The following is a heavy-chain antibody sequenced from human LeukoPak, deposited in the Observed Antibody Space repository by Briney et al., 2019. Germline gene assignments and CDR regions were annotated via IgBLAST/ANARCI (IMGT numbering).Heavy chain of an antibody. CDR2: ISASGTT. J-gene: IGHJ4*02. D-gene: IGHD1-7*01. CDR3: SREEGGTTIDY. V-gene: IGHV4-38-2*02. CDR1: GYSISSGYF. Sequence: PSETLSLTCSVSGYSISSGYFWGWLRQPPGKGLEWIGSISASGTTYYNPSLKSRVTISADTSQNHFSLRLTSVTAADTAVYYCSREEGGTTIDYWGQGALVTVSS.